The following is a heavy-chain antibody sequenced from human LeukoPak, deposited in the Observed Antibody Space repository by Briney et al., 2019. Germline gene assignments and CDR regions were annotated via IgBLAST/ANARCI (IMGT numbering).Heavy chain of an antibody. J-gene: IGHJ5*02. CDR3: ARAYTYYDFWSGYYGGFDP. D-gene: IGHD3-3*01. CDR1: GYTFTGYY. V-gene: IGHV1-2*02. Sequence: ASVKVSCKASGYTFTGYYMHWVRQAPGQGLEWMGWINPNSGGTNYAQKFQGRVTMTRDTSISTAYMELSRLRSDDTAVYYCARAYTYYDFWSGYYGGFDPWGQGTLVTVSS. CDR2: INPNSGGT.